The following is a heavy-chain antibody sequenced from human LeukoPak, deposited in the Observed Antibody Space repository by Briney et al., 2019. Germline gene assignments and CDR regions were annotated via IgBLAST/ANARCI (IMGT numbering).Heavy chain of an antibody. V-gene: IGHV3-9*01. CDR2: ISWNSGSI. J-gene: IGHJ4*02. D-gene: IGHD6-19*01. CDR3: ARSLESSGYHY. CDR1: GFTFDDYA. Sequence: GGSLRLSCAASGFTFDDYAMHWVRQAPWKGLEWVSGISWNSGSIGYADSVKGRFTISRENAKNSLYLQMNSLRAGDTAVYYCARSLESSGYHYWGQGTLVTVSS.